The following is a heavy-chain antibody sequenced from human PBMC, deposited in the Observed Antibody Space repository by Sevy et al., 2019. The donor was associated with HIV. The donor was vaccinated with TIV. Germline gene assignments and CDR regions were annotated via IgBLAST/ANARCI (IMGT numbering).Heavy chain of an antibody. CDR2: ICYDGSNK. Sequence: GGSLRLSCAASGFTFSSNGMPWARQAPGKGMEWVAVICYDGSNKYYADSVKGRLTISRDNSRNTLYLQMNSQRAEDTAGYSSASDVANYDYWSGYFDYWGQGTLVTVSS. CDR3: ASDVANYDYWSGYFDY. J-gene: IGHJ4*02. CDR1: GFTFSSNG. V-gene: IGHV3-33*01. D-gene: IGHD3-3*01.